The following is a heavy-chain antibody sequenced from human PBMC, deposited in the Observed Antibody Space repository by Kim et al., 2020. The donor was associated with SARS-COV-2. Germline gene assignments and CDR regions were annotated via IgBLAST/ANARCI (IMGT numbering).Heavy chain of an antibody. CDR1: GFTFNKYG. Sequence: GGSLRLSCAASGFTFNKYGMHWVRQAPGKGLEWVALISDDGSDKDYVDSAEVRFTISRANSKTTMFLQMHILRTEDTAVYYCATAFYYDLWSGLPEYWG. D-gene: IGHD3-3*01. J-gene: IGHJ4*01. V-gene: IGHV3-30*03. CDR3: ATAFYYDLWSGLPEY. CDR2: ISDDGSDK.